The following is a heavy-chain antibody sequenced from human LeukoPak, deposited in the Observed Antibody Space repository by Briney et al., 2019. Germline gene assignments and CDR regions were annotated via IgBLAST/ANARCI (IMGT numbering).Heavy chain of an antibody. CDR3: ARGPASKRWLHRIYMDV. D-gene: IGHD5-24*01. V-gene: IGHV4-34*01. CDR2: INHSGST. J-gene: IGHJ6*03. Sequence: SETLSLTCAVYGGSFSGYYWSWIRQPPGKGLEWIGEINHSGSTNYNPSLKSRVTISVDTSKNQFSLKQSSVTAADTAVYYCARGPASKRWLHRIYMDVWGKGTTVTVSS. CDR1: GGSFSGYY.